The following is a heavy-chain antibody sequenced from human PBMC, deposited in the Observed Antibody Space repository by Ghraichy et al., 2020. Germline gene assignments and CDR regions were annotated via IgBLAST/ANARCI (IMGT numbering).Heavy chain of an antibody. CDR2: IVVGSGNT. J-gene: IGHJ6*02. V-gene: IGHV1-58*02. CDR3: AASQITMVRGYYYYGMDV. Sequence: SVKVSCKASGFTFTSSAMQWVRQARGQRLEWIGWIVVGSGNTNYAQKFQERVTITRDMSTSTAYMELSSLRSEDTAVYYRAASQITMVRGYYYYGMDVWGQGTTVTVSS. D-gene: IGHD3-10*01. CDR1: GFTFTSSA.